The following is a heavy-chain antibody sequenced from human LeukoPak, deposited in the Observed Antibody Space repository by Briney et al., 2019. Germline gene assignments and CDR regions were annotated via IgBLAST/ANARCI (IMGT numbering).Heavy chain of an antibody. J-gene: IGHJ3*02. Sequence: GESLKTSCKGSGYSFTSYWSGWVRQMPGKGLEWMGIIYPGDSDTRYSPSFQGQVTISADKSISTAYLQWSSLKASDTAMYYCASGGDIVVVPAATGSAFDIWGQGTMVTVSS. CDR2: IYPGDSDT. V-gene: IGHV5-51*01. D-gene: IGHD2-2*01. CDR1: GYSFTSYW. CDR3: ASGGDIVVVPAATGSAFDI.